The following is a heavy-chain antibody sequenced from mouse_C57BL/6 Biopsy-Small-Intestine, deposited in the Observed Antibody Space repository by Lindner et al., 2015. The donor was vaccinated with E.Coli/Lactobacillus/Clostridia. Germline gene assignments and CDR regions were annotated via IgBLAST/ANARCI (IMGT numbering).Heavy chain of an antibody. J-gene: IGHJ1*03. Sequence: VQLQESGGGLVKPGGSLNLSCAASGFTFSSYAMSWVRQTPEKRLEWVATISDGGSYTYYPDNVKGRFTISRDNAKNNLYLQMSHLKSEDTAMYYCARLSDGSLSYWYFDVWGTGTTVTVSS. D-gene: IGHD2-3*01. CDR2: ISDGGSYT. V-gene: IGHV5-4*01. CDR1: GFTFSSYA. CDR3: ARLSDGSLSYWYFDV.